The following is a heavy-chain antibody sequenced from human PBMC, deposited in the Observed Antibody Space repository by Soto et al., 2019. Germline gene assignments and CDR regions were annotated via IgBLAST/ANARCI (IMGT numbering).Heavy chain of an antibody. CDR2: IYYTGTI. CDR1: GDTIKSADYL. J-gene: IGHJ4*02. V-gene: IGHV4-30-4*01. CDR3: VRMKTGGSRPVDH. Sequence: SETLSLTCTVSGDTIKSADYLWTWIRQPPGEGLEYIGYIYYTGTISYKPSLQSRAAISLDTSKNQFSLKLTSATATDTAVYYCVRMKTGGSRPVDHWGQGTLVTVSS. D-gene: IGHD2-15*01.